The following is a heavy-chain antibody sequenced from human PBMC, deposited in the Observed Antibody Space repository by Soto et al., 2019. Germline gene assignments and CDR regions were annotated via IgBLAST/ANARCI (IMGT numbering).Heavy chain of an antibody. V-gene: IGHV3-21*01. Sequence: EVQLVESGGGLVKPGGSLILSCAACGFTFSSYSMNWVRQAPGKGLEWVSSISSSSSYIYYADSVKGRFTISRDNAKNSLYLQMNSLRAEDTAVYYCARDRRDGYNFDYWGQGTLVTVSS. J-gene: IGHJ4*02. D-gene: IGHD5-12*01. CDR3: ARDRRDGYNFDY. CDR2: ISSSSSYI. CDR1: GFTFSSYS.